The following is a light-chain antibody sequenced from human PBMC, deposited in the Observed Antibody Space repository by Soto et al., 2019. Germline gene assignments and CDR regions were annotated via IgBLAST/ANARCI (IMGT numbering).Light chain of an antibody. CDR2: GAS. Sequence: EIVMTQSPATLSVSPGERATLSCRASQSVSSNLAWYQQKPGQAPRLLIYGASTRATGIPARFSGSGSGTEFTTLISSLQYEDFSVYYCHQYNNWPPWTFGQGTKVEIK. CDR1: QSVSSN. V-gene: IGKV3-15*01. J-gene: IGKJ1*01. CDR3: HQYNNWPPWT.